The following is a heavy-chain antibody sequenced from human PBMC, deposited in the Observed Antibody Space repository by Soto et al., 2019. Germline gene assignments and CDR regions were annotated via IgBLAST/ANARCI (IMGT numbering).Heavy chain of an antibody. CDR3: ASELIFGVVIPPAGRRSSNY. CDR2: INSDGSST. J-gene: IGHJ4*02. V-gene: IGHV3-74*01. CDR1: GFTFSSYW. Sequence: GGSLRLSCAASGFTFSSYWMHWVRQAPGKGLVWVSRINSDGSSTSYADSVKGRFTISRDNAKNTLYLQMNSLRAEDTAVYYCASELIFGVVIPPAGRRSSNYWGQGTLVTVSS. D-gene: IGHD3-3*01.